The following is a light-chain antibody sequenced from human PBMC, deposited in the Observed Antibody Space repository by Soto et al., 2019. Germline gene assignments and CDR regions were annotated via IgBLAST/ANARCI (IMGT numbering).Light chain of an antibody. V-gene: IGKV2-28*01. CDR3: MQALQTVFT. J-gene: IGKJ3*01. CDR2: LGS. Sequence: DIVMAQSPLSLPVTPREPASISCRSSQSLLHSNGYNYLDWYLQKPGQSPQLLIYLGSNRASGVPDRFSGSGSGTDFTLKISRVEAEDVGVYYCMQALQTVFTFGPGTKVDIK. CDR1: QSLLHSNGYNY.